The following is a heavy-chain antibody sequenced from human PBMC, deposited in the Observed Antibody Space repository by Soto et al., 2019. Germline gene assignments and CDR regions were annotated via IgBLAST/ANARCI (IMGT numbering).Heavy chain of an antibody. CDR2: IWYDGSNK. Sequence: GGSLRLSCAASGFTFSSYGMQWVRQAPGKGLEWVAVIWYDGSNKYYADSVKGRFTISRDNSKNTLYLQMNSLRAEDTAVYYCARTTTVTTPLDYWGQGTLVTVSS. D-gene: IGHD4-17*01. V-gene: IGHV3-33*01. CDR3: ARTTTVTTPLDY. CDR1: GFTFSSYG. J-gene: IGHJ4*02.